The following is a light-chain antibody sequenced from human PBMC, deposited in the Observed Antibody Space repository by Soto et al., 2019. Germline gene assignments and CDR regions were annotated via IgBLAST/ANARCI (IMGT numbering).Light chain of an antibody. CDR1: QSVRSN. CDR3: QQYNNWPPACT. V-gene: IGKV3-15*01. CDR2: GAS. J-gene: IGKJ2*02. Sequence: EIVMMQSLATLSVSPGERATLSCRASQSVRSNLAWYQQKPGQAPRLLIYGASTRATGIPARFSGSGSETEFTLTISSLQSEDFAVYYCQQYNNWPPACTFGQGTKLEIK.